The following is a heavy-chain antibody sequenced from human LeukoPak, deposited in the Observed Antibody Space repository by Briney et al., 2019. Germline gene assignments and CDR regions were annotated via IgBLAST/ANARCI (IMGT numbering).Heavy chain of an antibody. CDR3: AKHAQGEYNSGWYYFDY. D-gene: IGHD6-19*01. V-gene: IGHV3-23*01. CDR2: ISGSGGST. CDR1: GFTFSTYA. Sequence: GGSLRLSCAASGFTFSTYAMSGVREAPGKGLEWVSFISGSGGSTYHADSARGRFTISRDNSKNTLYLQMNSLRAEDTAVYYCAKHAQGEYNSGWYYFDYWGQGTLVTVSS. J-gene: IGHJ4*02.